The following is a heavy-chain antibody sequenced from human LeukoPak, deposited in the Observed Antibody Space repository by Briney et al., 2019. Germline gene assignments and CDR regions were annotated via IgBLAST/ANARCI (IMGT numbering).Heavy chain of an antibody. J-gene: IGHJ4*02. CDR2: IWYDGSKK. V-gene: IGHV3-33*06. D-gene: IGHD4-17*01. Sequence: GRSLRLSCVASGFTLSSYGIHWVRQAPGKGLEWVAVIWYDGSKKYYADSVKGRFTISRDNSKNTLYLQMYSLRDEDTAVYYCAKALLRSDRAYYFDYWGQGTLVTVSS. CDR1: GFTLSSYG. CDR3: AKALLRSDRAYYFDY.